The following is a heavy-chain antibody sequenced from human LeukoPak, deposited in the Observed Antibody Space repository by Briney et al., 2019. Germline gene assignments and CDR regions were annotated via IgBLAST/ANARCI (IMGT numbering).Heavy chain of an antibody. CDR3: ARGGWYRDY. CDR2: IYYSGTT. J-gene: IGHJ4*02. Sequence: SETLSLTCTVSGGSISGHYWSWIRQPPGKGLEWIGYIYYSGTTNYNASLKSRVTMSVDTSKNEFSLKLSPMTAADTAVYYCARGGWYRDYWGQGTLVTVSS. CDR1: GGSISGHY. D-gene: IGHD6-19*01. V-gene: IGHV4-59*11.